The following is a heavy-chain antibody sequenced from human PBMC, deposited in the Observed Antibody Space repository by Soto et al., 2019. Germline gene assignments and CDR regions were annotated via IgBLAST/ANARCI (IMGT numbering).Heavy chain of an antibody. CDR3: ARHAAAAAPAY. V-gene: IGHV3-23*01. CDR2: ISGSGGGT. J-gene: IGHJ4*02. D-gene: IGHD2-2*01. CDR1: GFTFSSYA. Sequence: EVQLLESGGGLVQPGGSLRLSCAASGFTFSSYAMSWVRQAPGKGLEWVSLISGSGGGTYYADSVKGRFTISRDNSMNTLYLQMNRLRAEDTAVYYCARHAAAAAPAYWGQGTLVTVSS.